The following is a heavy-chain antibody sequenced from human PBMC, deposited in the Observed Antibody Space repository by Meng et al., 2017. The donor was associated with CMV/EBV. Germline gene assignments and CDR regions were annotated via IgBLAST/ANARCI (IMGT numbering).Heavy chain of an antibody. CDR3: ARDSGNSSGYYPFFDY. J-gene: IGHJ4*02. CDR1: GNFSRYA. V-gene: IGHV1-69*01. CDR2: IIHSFGTA. Sequence: GNFSRYAISWVRQGTGQGLEWMGGIIHSFGTANYAQKLEGRVTITADESTSTAYMELSSLRSEDTAVYYCARDSGNSSGYYPFFDYWGQGTLVTVSS. D-gene: IGHD3-22*01.